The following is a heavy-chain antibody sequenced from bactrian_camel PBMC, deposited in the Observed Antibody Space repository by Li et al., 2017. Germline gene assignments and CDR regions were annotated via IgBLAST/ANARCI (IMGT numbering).Heavy chain of an antibody. CDR3: AADRDQQYSDYDRDYNY. Sequence: GGSLRLSCVASEFAFSNGYLNCVRQAPGNECELVSCISGYGTTYYAESVRGRFNISKEITKNMVSLQMDSLKPEDTAVYYCAADRDQQYSDYDRDYNYWGQGTQVTVS. V-gene: IGHV3S25*01. CDR1: EFAFSNGY. J-gene: IGHJ4*01. D-gene: IGHD4*01. CDR2: ISGYGTT.